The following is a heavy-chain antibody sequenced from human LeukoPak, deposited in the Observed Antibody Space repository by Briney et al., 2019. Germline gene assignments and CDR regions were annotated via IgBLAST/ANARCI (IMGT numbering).Heavy chain of an antibody. Sequence: SETLSLTCAVYGGSFSGYYWSWIRQPPGKGLEWIGEINHSGSTNYNPSLKSRVTISVDTSKNQFSLKLSSVTAADTAVYYCARPYSYYYMDVWGKGTTVTVSS. V-gene: IGHV4-34*01. CDR3: ARPYSYYYMDV. D-gene: IGHD4-11*01. J-gene: IGHJ6*03. CDR2: INHSGST. CDR1: GGSFSGYY.